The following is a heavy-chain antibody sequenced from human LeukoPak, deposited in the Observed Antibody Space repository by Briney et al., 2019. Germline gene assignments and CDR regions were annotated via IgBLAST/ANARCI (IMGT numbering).Heavy chain of an antibody. J-gene: IGHJ6*03. CDR1: GGSFSDNSYY. V-gene: IGHV4-61*02. CDR2: IYNNGGT. D-gene: IGHD2-21*01. CDR3: ARTIMWTNYMDV. Sequence: SETLSLTCIVSGGSFSDNSYYWSWIRQPAGKGLEWIGRIYNNGGTNYNPSLESRVTISVDPSKGLFSLKLSSVTAADTAIYYCARTIMWTNYMDVWGKGTTVTVSS.